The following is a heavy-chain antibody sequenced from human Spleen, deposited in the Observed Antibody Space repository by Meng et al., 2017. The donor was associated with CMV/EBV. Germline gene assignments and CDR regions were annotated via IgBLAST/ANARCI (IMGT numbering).Heavy chain of an antibody. CDR2: INHSGST. CDR3: AREKVGYFDL. J-gene: IGHJ2*01. V-gene: IGHV4-34*01. Sequence: QLQQWGAGLLKPSETLSLTCAVYGGSFSGYYWGWIRQPPGKGLEWIGEINHSGSTNYNPSLKSRVTISVDTSKNQFSLKLSSVTAADTAVYYCAREKVGYFDLWGRGTLVTVSS. CDR1: GGSFSGYY.